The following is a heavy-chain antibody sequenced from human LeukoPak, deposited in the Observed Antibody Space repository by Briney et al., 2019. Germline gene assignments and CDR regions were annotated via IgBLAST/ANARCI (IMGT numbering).Heavy chain of an antibody. CDR3: XXRGSSGILYLPQNYFDP. CDR2: IYWDDDK. V-gene: IGHV2-5*02. CDR1: GFSLSTNGVG. Sequence: SGPTLVNPTQTLTLTCTFSGFSLSTNGVGVGWIRQPPGKAPEWLALIYWDDDKRYSPSLKTRLTITKDTSKNQVVLTMTNMDPVDTATYYXXXRGSSGILYLPQNYFDPXXQGTLVSVS. J-gene: IGHJ5*02. D-gene: IGHD3-22*01.